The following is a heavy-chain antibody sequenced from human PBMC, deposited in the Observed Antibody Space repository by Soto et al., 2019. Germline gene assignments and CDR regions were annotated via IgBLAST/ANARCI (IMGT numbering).Heavy chain of an antibody. CDR2: ISGSGGST. V-gene: IGHV3-23*01. CDR3: AKDLVNYGSGSYYFDY. Sequence: EVQLLESGGGLVQPGGSLRLSCAASGFTFSSYAMSWVRQAPGKGLEWVSAISGSGGSTYYADSVKGRFTISRDNSKNTLYLQMNSLTAEDTAVYYCAKDLVNYGSGSYYFDYWGQGTLVTVSS. D-gene: IGHD3-10*01. CDR1: GFTFSSYA. J-gene: IGHJ4*02.